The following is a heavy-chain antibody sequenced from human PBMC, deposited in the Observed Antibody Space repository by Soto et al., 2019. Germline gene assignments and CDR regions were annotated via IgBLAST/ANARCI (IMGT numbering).Heavy chain of an antibody. CDR1: GFTFSDYY. CDR3: ARARGIVATIFDYYFDY. CDR2: ISSSGSTI. J-gene: IGHJ4*02. Sequence: QVQLVESGGGLVKPGGSLRLSCAASGFTFSDYYMSWIRQAPGKGLEWVSYISSSGSTIYYADSVKGRFTISRDNDKNSRYLQMISLRAEDTAVYYCARARGIVATIFDYYFDYWGQGTLVTVSS. D-gene: IGHD5-12*01. V-gene: IGHV3-11*01.